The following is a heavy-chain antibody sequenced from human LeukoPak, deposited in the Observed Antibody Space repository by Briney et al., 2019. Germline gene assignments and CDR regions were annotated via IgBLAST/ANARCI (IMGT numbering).Heavy chain of an antibody. CDR3: ARAFDY. Sequence: GRSLRLSCAASGFTFSSYAMHWVRQAPGKGLEWVAVISYDGSNKYYADSVKGRFTISRDNSKNTLYLQMNSLRAEDTAVYYCARAFDYWGQGTLVTVSS. CDR2: ISYDGSNK. CDR1: GFTFSSYA. J-gene: IGHJ4*02. V-gene: IGHV3-30-3*01.